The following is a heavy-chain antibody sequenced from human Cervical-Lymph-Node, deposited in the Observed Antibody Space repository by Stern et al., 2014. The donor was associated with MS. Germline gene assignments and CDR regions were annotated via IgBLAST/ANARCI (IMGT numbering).Heavy chain of an antibody. J-gene: IGHJ4*02. Sequence: QLQLQESGPGLVKPSETLSLTCTVSGGSVSSSSHYWAWIRQPPGKWLEWLGSMDFAGNTYYNPPLRSRVTLSVDTSKNQVSLNLISVTAADTAVYYCARALPQSSGIGVSYYFDYWGQGALVTVSS. D-gene: IGHD6-19*01. CDR2: MDFAGNT. V-gene: IGHV4-39*01. CDR1: GGSVSSSSHY. CDR3: ARALPQSSGIGVSYYFDY.